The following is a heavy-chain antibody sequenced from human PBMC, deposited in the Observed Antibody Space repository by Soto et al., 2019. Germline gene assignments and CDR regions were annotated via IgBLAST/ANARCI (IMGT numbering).Heavy chain of an antibody. D-gene: IGHD2-2*01. CDR1: GGTSSSYA. J-gene: IGHJ6*02. CDR2: IIPIFGTA. V-gene: IGHV1-69*13. Sequence: AVNVSCKGSGGTSSSYAISWMRQAPGQGLEWMGGIIPIFGTASYAQKFQGRVTITADESTSTAYMELSSLRSEDTAVYYCAIAKCTSCYATPYCYDGMDVWGQGTTVTVSS. CDR3: AIAKCTSCYATPYCYDGMDV.